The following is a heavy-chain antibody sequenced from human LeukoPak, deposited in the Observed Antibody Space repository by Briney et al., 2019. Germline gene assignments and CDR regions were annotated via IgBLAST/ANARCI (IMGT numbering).Heavy chain of an antibody. CDR3: ARNRPIMGITDAFDI. CDR1: GVSISNYY. D-gene: IGHD1-26*01. V-gene: IGHV4-59*01. J-gene: IGHJ3*02. Sequence: AETLSLTCTVSGVSISNYYWSWIRQSPGRELEWIGHLPYSGSSSYNPSLRSRVTTSVDMPKKQFSLRLTSVTAADTAVYYCARNRPIMGITDAFDIWGQGTMVTVSS. CDR2: LPYSGSS.